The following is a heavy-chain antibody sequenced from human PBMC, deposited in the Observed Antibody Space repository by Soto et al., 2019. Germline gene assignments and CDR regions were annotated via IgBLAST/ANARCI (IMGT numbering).Heavy chain of an antibody. J-gene: IGHJ2*01. V-gene: IGHV3-66*01. CDR2: IYSGGST. Sequence: EVQLVESGGGLVQPGGSLRLSCAASGFTVSSNYMSWVRQAPGKGLEWVSVIYSGGSTYYADSVKGRFTSSRDNSKNTLYLQVNSLRAEYTAVYYCATDGYYFGSGGYFGLWGRGTLVTVSS. CDR1: GFTVSSNY. D-gene: IGHD3-10*01. CDR3: ATDGYYFGSGGYFGL.